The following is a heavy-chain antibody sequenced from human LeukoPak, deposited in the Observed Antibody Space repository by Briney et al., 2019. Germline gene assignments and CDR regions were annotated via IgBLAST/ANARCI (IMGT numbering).Heavy chain of an antibody. D-gene: IGHD1-1*01. CDR3: AREMGAATTYFDY. Sequence: GGSLRLSCAASGFTVTSNYMCWVRQAPGKGLEWLSVLYSGGKTYYANSAKGRFTISRDSSTNTLYLQMESLRTEDTAVYYCAREMGAATTYFDYWGQGTPVIVSS. J-gene: IGHJ4*02. V-gene: IGHV3-53*01. CDR2: LYSGGKT. CDR1: GFTVTSNY.